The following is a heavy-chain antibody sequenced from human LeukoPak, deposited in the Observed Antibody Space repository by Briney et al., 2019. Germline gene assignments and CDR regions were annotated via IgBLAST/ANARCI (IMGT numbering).Heavy chain of an antibody. J-gene: IGHJ6*02. CDR2: IYYSGST. CDR1: GGSISSGGYS. V-gene: IGHV4-31*03. CDR3: ARDGLWSGYYRYGMDV. Sequence: SETLSLTCTVSGGSISSGGYSWSWIRQHPGKGLEWIGYIYYSGSTYYNPSLKSRVTISVDTSKNQFSLKLSSVTAADTAVYYCARDGLWSGYYRYGMDVWGQGTTVTVSS. D-gene: IGHD3-3*01.